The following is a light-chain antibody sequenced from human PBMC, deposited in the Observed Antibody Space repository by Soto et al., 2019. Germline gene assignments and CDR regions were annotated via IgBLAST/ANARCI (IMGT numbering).Light chain of an antibody. CDR2: GAS. J-gene: IGKJ5*01. V-gene: IGKV3-15*01. CDR3: QQYGGWPPIT. CDR1: QSVGRN. Sequence: EMVMTQSPVTQSLSPGERATLSCRASQSVGRNLTWYQQKPGQAPRLLIYGASNRSTGVPARFSGSGSGTEFSLTISSLQSEDLAIYHGQQYGGWPPITFGQGTRLEIK.